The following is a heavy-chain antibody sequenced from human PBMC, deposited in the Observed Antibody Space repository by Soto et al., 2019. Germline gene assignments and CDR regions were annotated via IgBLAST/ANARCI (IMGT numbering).Heavy chain of an antibody. V-gene: IGHV3-23*01. D-gene: IGHD5-12*01. J-gene: IGHJ4*02. CDR3: AKVRTRDGYNSFDC. CDR1: GFTFGSNS. CDR2: ISGSGGST. Sequence: GGSLRLSCAASGFTFGSNSMSWVRQAPGKGLEWVSAISGSGGSTYYADSVKGRFTLSRDNSKNTLYLQMNSLRAEDTALYYCAKVRTRDGYNSFDCWGQGSLLTVSS.